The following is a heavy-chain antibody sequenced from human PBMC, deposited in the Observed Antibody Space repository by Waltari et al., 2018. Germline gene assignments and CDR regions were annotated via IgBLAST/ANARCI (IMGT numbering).Heavy chain of an antibody. D-gene: IGHD3-10*01. CDR2: LMSAARTI. CDR3: ARDQGPAGYNWFDH. V-gene: IGHV3-48*03. CDR1: GFIFGSFE. J-gene: IGHJ5*02. Sequence: EVQLVESGGASVQPGGSLRLSCAASGFIFGSFEMNWVRQAPGKGPEWVSYLMSAARTIYYADSVKGRFTISRDNAKNVLYLQMNSLRAEDSGVYYCARDQGPAGYNWFDHWGQGTLVTVSS.